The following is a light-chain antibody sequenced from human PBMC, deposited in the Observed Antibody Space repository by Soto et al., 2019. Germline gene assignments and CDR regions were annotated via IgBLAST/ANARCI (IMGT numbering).Light chain of an antibody. V-gene: IGLV2-11*01. CDR2: DVS. J-gene: IGLJ2*01. Sequence: QSALTQPRSVSGSPGQSVTISCTVTGSDVGTYDSVSWYQQHPGKAPKLMIYDVSKRPSGVPDRFSGSKSGNTASLTISGLQAEDEADYYCCSHAGGYNFVFGGGTKLTVL. CDR1: GSDVGTYDS. CDR3: CSHAGGYNFV.